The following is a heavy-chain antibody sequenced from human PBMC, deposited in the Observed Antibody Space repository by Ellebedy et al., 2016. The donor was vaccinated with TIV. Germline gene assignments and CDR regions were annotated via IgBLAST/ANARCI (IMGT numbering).Heavy chain of an antibody. Sequence: GGSLRLSXAASGFTFSSYWMHWVRQAPGKGLVWVSRMDSGGSTTDYADSVKGRFTISRDNAKNSLSLQMNSLRAEDTAVYYCARGSQILQRLDLFDYWGQGTLVTVPS. CDR1: GFTFSSYW. D-gene: IGHD1-1*01. V-gene: IGHV3-74*01. CDR2: MDSGGSTT. J-gene: IGHJ4*02. CDR3: ARGSQILQRLDLFDY.